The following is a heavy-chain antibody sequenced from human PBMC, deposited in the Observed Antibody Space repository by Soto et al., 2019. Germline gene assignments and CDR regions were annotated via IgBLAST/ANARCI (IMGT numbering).Heavy chain of an antibody. CDR3: ARAIAIFEVVTPPDY. Sequence: QVQLVESGGGVVQPGRSLRLSCAASGFTFSSYAMHWVRQAPAKGLEWGAVISYDGTNKYYGDSVKGRFTMSRDNSKNALYLQMNSLRADDTAVYYCARAIAIFEVVTPPDYWGQGTLVTVSS. V-gene: IGHV3-30-3*01. CDR2: ISYDGTNK. CDR1: GFTFSSYA. D-gene: IGHD3-3*01. J-gene: IGHJ4*02.